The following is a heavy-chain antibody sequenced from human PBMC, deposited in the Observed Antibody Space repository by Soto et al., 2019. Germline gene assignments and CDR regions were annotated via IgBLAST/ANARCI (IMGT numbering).Heavy chain of an antibody. V-gene: IGHV3-23*01. CDR3: AKEPPRYCSGGSCPGGFDI. D-gene: IGHD2-15*01. CDR2: ISGSGGST. J-gene: IGHJ3*02. CDR1: GFTFSSYA. Sequence: EVQLLESGGGLVQPGGSLRLSCAASGFTFSSYAMSWVRQAPGKGLEWVSAISGSGGSTYYADSVKGRFTISRDNFKNTAYLQMNSLRAEDPAVKFCAKEPPRYCSGGSCPGGFDIWGQGTMVTVSS.